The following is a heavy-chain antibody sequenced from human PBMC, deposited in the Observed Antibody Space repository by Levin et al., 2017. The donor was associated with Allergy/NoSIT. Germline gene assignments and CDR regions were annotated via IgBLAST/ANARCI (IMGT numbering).Heavy chain of an antibody. CDR3: VRLGRVWQQLELRYYSYGLDV. Sequence: SETLSLTCTVSGGSISSGDNYWSWIRQPPGKGLEWIGYIFHSGSTYYNPSLKSRITISLDTSKNQFYLKLRSVTAADTAVYYCVRLGRVWQQLELRYYSYGLDVWGPGTTVTVSS. J-gene: IGHJ6*02. V-gene: IGHV4-30-4*01. CDR1: GGSISSGDNY. CDR2: IFHSGST. D-gene: IGHD6-13*01.